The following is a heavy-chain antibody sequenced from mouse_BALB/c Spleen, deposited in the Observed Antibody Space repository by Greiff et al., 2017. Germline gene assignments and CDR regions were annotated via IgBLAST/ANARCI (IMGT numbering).Heavy chain of an antibody. D-gene: IGHD3-3*01. CDR3: ARRDGGLYYFDY. V-gene: IGHV14-3*02. J-gene: IGHJ2*01. CDR1: GFNIKDYY. CDR2: IDPANGNT. Sequence: VQLQQSGAELVRSGASVKLSCTASGFNIKDYYMHWVKQRPEQGLEWIGWIDPANGNTKYDPKFQGKATITADTSSNTAYLQLSSLTSEDTAVYYCARRDGGLYYFDYWGQGTTLTVSS.